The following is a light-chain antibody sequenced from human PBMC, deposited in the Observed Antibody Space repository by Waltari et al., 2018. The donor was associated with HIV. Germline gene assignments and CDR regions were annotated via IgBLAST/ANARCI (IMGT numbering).Light chain of an antibody. V-gene: IGLV6-57*04. J-gene: IGLJ3*02. CDR2: ENT. CDR1: SGSIGSKY. Sequence: NFMLTQPHSVSESPGKTTTFSCTRNSGSIGSKYVQWYQQRPCSAPIIVIFENTNRPSGVPDRFSGSIDSSSNSASLTISGLKTEDEATYYCQSYDDNNSWIFGGGTMLTVL. CDR3: QSYDDNNSWI.